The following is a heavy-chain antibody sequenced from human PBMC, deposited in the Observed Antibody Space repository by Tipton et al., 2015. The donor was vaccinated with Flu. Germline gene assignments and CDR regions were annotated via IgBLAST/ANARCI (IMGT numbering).Heavy chain of an antibody. CDR1: GFTFDDYA. D-gene: IGHD2-2*01. V-gene: IGHV3-9*01. J-gene: IGHJ3*02. CDR2: ISWNSGSI. CDR3: AKDIGYAADAFDI. Sequence: SLRLSCAASGFTFDDYAMHWVRQAPGKGLEWVSGISWNSGSIGYADSVKGRFTISRDNAKNSLYLQMNSLRAEDTALYYCAKDIGYAADAFDIWGQGTMVTVSS.